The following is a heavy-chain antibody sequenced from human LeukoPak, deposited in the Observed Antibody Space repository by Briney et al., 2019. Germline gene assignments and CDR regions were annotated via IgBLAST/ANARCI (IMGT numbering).Heavy chain of an antibody. CDR3: ARDGRAVAGDAEYFQH. CDR1: GYTFTSYG. J-gene: IGHJ1*01. Sequence: WASVKVSCKASGYTFTSYGISWVRQAAGQGLEWMGWISAYNGNTNYAQKLQGRVTMTTDTSTSTAYMELRSLRSDDTAVYYCARDGRAVAGDAEYFQHWGQGTLVTVSS. V-gene: IGHV1-18*04. D-gene: IGHD6-19*01. CDR2: ISAYNGNT.